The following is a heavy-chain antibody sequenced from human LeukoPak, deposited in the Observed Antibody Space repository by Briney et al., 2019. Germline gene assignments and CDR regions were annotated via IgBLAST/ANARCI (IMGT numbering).Heavy chain of an antibody. J-gene: IGHJ4*02. Sequence: PGGSLRLSCAASGFTFNKNYMHWVRQAPGKGLEWVAVISYDGRSEYYADSVKGRFTISRDNSKSTLYLQISRLRAEDTAIYYCARDQVYFGSGTYPPDHWGQGTLVTVSS. V-gene: IGHV3-30*03. CDR1: GFTFNKNY. CDR2: ISYDGRSE. CDR3: ARDQVYFGSGTYPPDH. D-gene: IGHD3-10*01.